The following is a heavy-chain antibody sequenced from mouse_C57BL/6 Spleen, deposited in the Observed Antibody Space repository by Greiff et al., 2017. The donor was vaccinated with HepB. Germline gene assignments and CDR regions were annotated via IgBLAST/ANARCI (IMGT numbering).Heavy chain of an antibody. D-gene: IGHD1-1*01. CDR1: GYTFTSYW. Sequence: VQLQQPGAELVMPGASVKLSCKASGYTFTSYWMHWVKQRPGQGLEWIGEIDPSDSYTNYNQKFKGKSTLTVDKSSSTAYMQLSSLTSEDSAVYFWARGMSITTVHDYWGQGTTLTGSS. J-gene: IGHJ2*01. CDR3: ARGMSITTVHDY. V-gene: IGHV1-69*01. CDR2: IDPSDSYT.